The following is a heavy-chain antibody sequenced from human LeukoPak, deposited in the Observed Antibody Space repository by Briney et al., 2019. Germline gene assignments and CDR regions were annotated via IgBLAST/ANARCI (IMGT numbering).Heavy chain of an antibody. CDR2: INHSGST. CDR3: ARGPGASRTGDVDY. CDR1: GGSFSGYY. D-gene: IGHD1-26*01. Sequence: SETLSLPCAVYGGSFSGYYWSWIRQPPGKGLEWIGEINHSGSTNYNPSLKSRVTISVDTSKNQFSLKLSSVTAADTAVYYCARGPGASRTGDVDYWGQGTLVTVSS. V-gene: IGHV4-34*01. J-gene: IGHJ4*02.